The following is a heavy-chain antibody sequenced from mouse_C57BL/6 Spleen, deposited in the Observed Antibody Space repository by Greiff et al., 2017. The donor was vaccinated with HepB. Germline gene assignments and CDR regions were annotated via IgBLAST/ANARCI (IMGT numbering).Heavy chain of an antibody. Sequence: DVKLQESGAELVRPGASVKLSCTASGFNIKDYYMHWVKQRPEQGLEWIGRIDPEDGDTEYAPKFQGKATMTADTSSNTAYLQLSSLTSADAAVYYCTTSGVITTVVATPHYYAMDYWSQGTSVTVSS. CDR2: IDPEDGDT. CDR3: TTSGVITTVVATPHYYAMDY. V-gene: IGHV14-1*01. J-gene: IGHJ4*01. D-gene: IGHD1-1*01. CDR1: GFNIKDYY.